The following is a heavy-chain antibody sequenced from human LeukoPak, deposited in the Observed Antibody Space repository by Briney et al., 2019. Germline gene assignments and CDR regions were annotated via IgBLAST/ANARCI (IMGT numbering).Heavy chain of an antibody. Sequence: GGSLRLSCAACGFPFSSYAMSWVRQAPGKGLEWVSAISGSGGSTYYADSVKGRFTISIDNSKNTLYLQMNSLRAEDTAVYYCAKSGSGLWFGAYYFDYWGQGTLVTVSS. J-gene: IGHJ4*02. CDR1: GFPFSSYA. V-gene: IGHV3-23*01. D-gene: IGHD3-10*01. CDR3: AKSGSGLWFGAYYFDY. CDR2: ISGSGGST.